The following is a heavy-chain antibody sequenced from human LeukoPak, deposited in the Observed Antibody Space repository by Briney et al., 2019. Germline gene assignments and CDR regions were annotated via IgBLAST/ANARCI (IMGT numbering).Heavy chain of an antibody. D-gene: IGHD5-12*01. CDR3: ARVRKYSGYYSWYFDL. CDR1: GFTFSSYH. Sequence: GGSLRLSCVVSGFTFSSYHMNWVRQAPGKGLEWVSSISTSSSSSYIYYADSVTGRFTISRDNAKNSLYLQMNSLRAEDTAVYYCARVRKYSGYYSWYFDLWGRGTLVTVSS. CDR2: ISTSSSSSYI. J-gene: IGHJ2*01. V-gene: IGHV3-21*01.